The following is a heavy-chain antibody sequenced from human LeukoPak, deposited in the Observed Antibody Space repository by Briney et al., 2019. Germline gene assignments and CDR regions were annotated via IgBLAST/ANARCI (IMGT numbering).Heavy chain of an antibody. Sequence: PGGSLRLSCAASGFTFSNYGMHWVRQAPGKGLEWAAFIQYDEANKYYADSVKGRFTISRDNSRNTLYLQTNSLRAEDTAVYYCAKVTYYHDTSGYHPDYWGQGTLVTVSS. CDR2: IQYDEANK. V-gene: IGHV3-30*02. J-gene: IGHJ4*02. CDR1: GFTFSNYG. CDR3: AKVTYYHDTSGYHPDY. D-gene: IGHD3-22*01.